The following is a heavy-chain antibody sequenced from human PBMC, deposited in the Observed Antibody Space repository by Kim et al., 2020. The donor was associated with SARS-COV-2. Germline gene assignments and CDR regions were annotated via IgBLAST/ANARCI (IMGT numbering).Heavy chain of an antibody. CDR2: ISAYNGNT. D-gene: IGHD3-10*01. CDR3: AIIGPLWFGELLSPDYYGMDV. J-gene: IGHJ6*02. Sequence: ASVKVSCKASGYTFTSYGISWVRQAPGQGLEWMGWISAYNGNTNYAQKLQGRVTMTTDTSTSTAYMGLRSLRSDDTAVYYCAIIGPLWFGELLSPDYYGMDVWGQGTTVTVSS. CDR1: GYTFTSYG. V-gene: IGHV1-18*01.